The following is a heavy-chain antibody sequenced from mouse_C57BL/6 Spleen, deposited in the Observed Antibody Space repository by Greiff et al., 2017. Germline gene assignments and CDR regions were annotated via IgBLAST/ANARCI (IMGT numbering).Heavy chain of an antibody. V-gene: IGHV5-6*01. Sequence: VQLQQSGGDLVKPGGSLKLSCAASGFTFSSYGMSWVRQTPDKRLEWVATISSGGSYTYYPDSVKGRFTISRDNAKNTLYLQMSSLKSEDTAMYYCARHGGLRREYYFDYWGQGTTLTVSS. CDR3: ARHGGLRREYYFDY. D-gene: IGHD2-4*01. J-gene: IGHJ2*01. CDR1: GFTFSSYG. CDR2: ISSGGSYT.